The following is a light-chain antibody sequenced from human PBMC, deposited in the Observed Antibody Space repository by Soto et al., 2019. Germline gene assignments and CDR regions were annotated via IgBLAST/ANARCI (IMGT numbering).Light chain of an antibody. V-gene: IGKV1-5*01. CDR2: DAS. Sequence: DIQMTQSPSTLSASVGERVTITCRASQSVNNWLAWFQQKPGKVPQLLLFDASTLQTGVPSRFGGGGSGSGFDFTITGLQPDAFATYYCQHYHNYSPWTFGQGTKVEI. J-gene: IGKJ1*01. CDR1: QSVNNW. CDR3: QHYHNYSPWT.